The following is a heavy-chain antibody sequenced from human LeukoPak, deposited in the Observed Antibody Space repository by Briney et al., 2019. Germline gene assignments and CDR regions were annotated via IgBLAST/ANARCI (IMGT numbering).Heavy chain of an antibody. J-gene: IGHJ4*02. CDR1: GFTFSSYG. D-gene: IGHD2-2*01. CDR2: ISGSGGST. V-gene: IGHV3-23*01. CDR3: AKEGHYCSSTSCYAYY. Sequence: GGSLRLSCAASGFTFSSYGMSWVRQAPGKGLEWVSAISGSGGSTYYADSVKGRFTISRDNSKNTLYLQMNSLRAEDTAVYYCAKEGHYCSSTSCYAYYWGQGTLVTVSS.